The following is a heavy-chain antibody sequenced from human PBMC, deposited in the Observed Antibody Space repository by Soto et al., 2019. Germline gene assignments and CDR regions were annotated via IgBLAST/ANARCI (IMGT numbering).Heavy chain of an antibody. CDR2: VYYSGAT. Sequence: SETLSLTCTVSGGSSSRSNYYWGWFRQPPGKGLEWIGSVYYSGATYYNPSLKSRVTISVDTSKNQFSLNMSFVTAADTAVYYCARHVTLADFYFDHWGQGTLVTVSS. CDR1: GGSSSRSNYY. D-gene: IGHD6-19*01. CDR3: ARHVTLADFYFDH. J-gene: IGHJ4*02. V-gene: IGHV4-39*01.